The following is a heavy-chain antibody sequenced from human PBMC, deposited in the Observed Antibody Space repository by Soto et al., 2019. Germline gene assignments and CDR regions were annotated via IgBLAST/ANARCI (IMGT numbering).Heavy chain of an antibody. CDR3: AKQGRYDYAFDY. D-gene: IGHD4-17*01. CDR2: ISYDGSNK. V-gene: IGHV3-30*18. CDR1: GFTFSSYG. J-gene: IGHJ4*02. Sequence: ESGGGVVQPGRSLRLSCAASGFTFSSYGMHWVRQAPGKGLEWVAVISYDGSNKYYADSVKGRFTISRDNSKNTLYLQMNSLRAEDTAVYYCAKQGRYDYAFDYWGQGTLVTVSS.